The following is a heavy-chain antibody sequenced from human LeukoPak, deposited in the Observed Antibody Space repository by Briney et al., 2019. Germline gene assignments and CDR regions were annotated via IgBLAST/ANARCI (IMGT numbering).Heavy chain of an antibody. J-gene: IGHJ4*02. CDR3: AKGSRAVAATGYFDY. CDR1: GFTFSSYA. V-gene: IGHV3-23*01. Sequence: GGSLRRSCAASGFTFSSYAMSWVRQAPGKGLEWVSAISGSGGSTYYADSVKGRFTVSRDNSKNTLYLQMNSLRAEDTAVYYCAKGSRAVAATGYFDYWGQGTLVTVSS. D-gene: IGHD6-19*01. CDR2: ISGSGGST.